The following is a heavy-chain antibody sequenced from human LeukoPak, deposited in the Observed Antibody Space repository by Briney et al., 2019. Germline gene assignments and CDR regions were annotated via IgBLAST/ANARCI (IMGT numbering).Heavy chain of an antibody. CDR2: ISSNSSYI. V-gene: IGHV3-21*01. Sequence: GGSLRLSCAASGFTFSSYSMNWVRQAPGKGLEWVSSISSNSSYIYYADSVKGRFTISRDNAKNSLYLQMNSLRAEDTAVYYCATSIVVVPAAAFDIWGQGTMVTVSS. CDR3: ATSIVVVPAAAFDI. J-gene: IGHJ3*02. CDR1: GFTFSSYS. D-gene: IGHD2-2*01.